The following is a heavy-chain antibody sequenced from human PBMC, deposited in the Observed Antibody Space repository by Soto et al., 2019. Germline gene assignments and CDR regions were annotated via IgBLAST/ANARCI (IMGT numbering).Heavy chain of an antibody. Sequence: PGGSLRLSCAASGFTFDDYAMHWVRQAPGKGLEWVSGISWNSGSIGYADSVKGRFTISRDNAKNSLYLQMNSLRAEDTALYYCAKGSGQGGGGLSAFDIWGQGTMVTVS. V-gene: IGHV3-9*01. CDR2: ISWNSGSI. D-gene: IGHD1-26*01. J-gene: IGHJ3*02. CDR3: AKGSGQGGGGLSAFDI. CDR1: GFTFDDYA.